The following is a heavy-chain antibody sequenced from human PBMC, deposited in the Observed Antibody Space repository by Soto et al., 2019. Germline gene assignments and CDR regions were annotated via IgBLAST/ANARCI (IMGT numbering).Heavy chain of an antibody. Sequence: SETLSLTCAVYGGSFSGYYWSWIRQPPGKGLEWIGEINHSGSTNYNPSLKSRVTISVDTSKNQFSLKLSSVTAADTAVYYCARVADIVVVVAATRGTPNWFDPWGQGTLVTVS. CDR1: GGSFSGYY. J-gene: IGHJ5*02. V-gene: IGHV4-34*01. CDR3: ARVADIVVVVAATRGTPNWFDP. CDR2: INHSGST. D-gene: IGHD2-15*01.